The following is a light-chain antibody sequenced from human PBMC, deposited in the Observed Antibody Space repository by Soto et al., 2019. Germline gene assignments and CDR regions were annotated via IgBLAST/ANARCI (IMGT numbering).Light chain of an antibody. V-gene: IGKV3-20*01. CDR1: QSVSTNS. CDR3: QQYGSSPRT. Sequence: EVVLTQSPGTLSLSPGDRPPLSSRASQSVSTNSLAGYQQKPGQAPRLLIYAASNRATGIPDRFSGGGSGTDFTLTISRLEPEDFAVYYCQQYGSSPRTFGQGTELEI. J-gene: IGKJ2*01. CDR2: AAS.